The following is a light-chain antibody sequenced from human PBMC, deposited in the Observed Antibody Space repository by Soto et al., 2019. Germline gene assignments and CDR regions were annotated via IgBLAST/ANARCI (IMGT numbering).Light chain of an antibody. CDR3: QQSYSMPYA. CDR1: QGISSY. CDR2: AAS. V-gene: IGKV1-8*01. Sequence: AGDRVTITCRASQGISSYLAWYQQKPGKAPKLLIYAASTLQSGVPSRFSGSGSGTDFTLTISCLQSEDYATYFCQQSYSMPYAFGPGTK. J-gene: IGKJ2*01.